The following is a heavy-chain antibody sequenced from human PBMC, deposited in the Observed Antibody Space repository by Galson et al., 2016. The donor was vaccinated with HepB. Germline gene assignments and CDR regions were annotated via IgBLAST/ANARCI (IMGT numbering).Heavy chain of an antibody. Sequence: CAISGDSVSSNGAAWNWIRQSPSRGLEWLGRTYYRSKWYNKYAVFVQGRITINPDTSKNQFSLQLNSVTPEDTAVYYCARDRGTWDGSGELIDIWGQGTMVTVSS. J-gene: IGHJ3*02. V-gene: IGHV6-1*01. CDR3: ARDRGTWDGSGELIDI. CDR2: TYYRSKWYN. D-gene: IGHD3-10*01. CDR1: GDSVSSNGAA.